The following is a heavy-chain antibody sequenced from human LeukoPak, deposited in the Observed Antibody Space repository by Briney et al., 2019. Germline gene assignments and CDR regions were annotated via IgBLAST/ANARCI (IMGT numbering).Heavy chain of an antibody. D-gene: IGHD2-2*01. Sequence: GASVKVSCKASGGTFSSYAISWVRQAPGQGLEWMGGIIPIFGTANYAQKFQGRVTITADKSTSTAYMELSSLRSEDTAVYYCARERNIYCSSTSCRTFDYWGQGTLVTVSS. V-gene: IGHV1-69*06. CDR1: GGTFSSYA. J-gene: IGHJ4*02. CDR3: ARERNIYCSSTSCRTFDY. CDR2: IIPIFGTA.